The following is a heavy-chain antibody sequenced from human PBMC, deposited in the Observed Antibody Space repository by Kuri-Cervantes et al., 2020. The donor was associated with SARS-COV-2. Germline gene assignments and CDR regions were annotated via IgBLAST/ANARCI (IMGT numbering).Heavy chain of an antibody. Sequence: GSLRLSCAVYGGSFSGYYWSWIRQPPGKGLEWIGEINHSGSTNYNPSLKSRVTISVDTSKNQFSLKLSSVTAADTAVYYCARYPTGSSGWYSSDAFDIWGQGTMVTVSS. CDR1: GGSFSGYY. CDR3: ARYPTGSSGWYSSDAFDI. J-gene: IGHJ3*02. CDR2: INHSGST. V-gene: IGHV4-34*01. D-gene: IGHD6-19*01.